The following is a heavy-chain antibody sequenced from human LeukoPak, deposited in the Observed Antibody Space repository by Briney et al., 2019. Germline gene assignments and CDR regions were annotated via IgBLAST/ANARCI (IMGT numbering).Heavy chain of an antibody. V-gene: IGHV3-74*01. Sequence: PGGSLRLSCAASGFTFSSYCMHWVRQAPGKGLVWVSRINSDGSSTSYADSVKGRFTISRDNAKNTLYLQMNSLRAEDTAVYYCAGCDYDYGDYGAFDIWGQGTMVTVSS. J-gene: IGHJ3*02. CDR3: AGCDYDYGDYGAFDI. CDR1: GFTFSSYC. D-gene: IGHD4-17*01. CDR2: INSDGSST.